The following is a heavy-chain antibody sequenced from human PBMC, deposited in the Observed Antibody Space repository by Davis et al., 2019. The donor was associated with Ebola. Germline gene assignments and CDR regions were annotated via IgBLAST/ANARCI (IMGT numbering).Heavy chain of an antibody. J-gene: IGHJ4*02. V-gene: IGHV4-34*01. CDR1: GGSISGYY. D-gene: IGHD4-23*01. CDR2: INHSGST. Sequence: SETLSLTCTVSGGSISGYYWSWIRQPPGKGLEWIGEINHSGSTNYNPSLKSRVTISVDTSKNQFSLKLSSVTAADTAVYYCARGLSNSQVDYWGQGTLVTVSS. CDR3: ARGLSNSQVDY.